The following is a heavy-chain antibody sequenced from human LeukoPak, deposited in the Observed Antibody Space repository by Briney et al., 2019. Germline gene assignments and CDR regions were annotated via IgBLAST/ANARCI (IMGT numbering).Heavy chain of an antibody. CDR2: ISSSSSYI. CDR1: GFTFSSYG. Sequence: PGGTLRLSCAASGFTFSSYGMSWVRQAPGKGLEWVSSISSSSSYIYYADSVKGRFTISRDNAKNSLYLQMNSLRAEDTAVYYCARIYGDYGDFDYWGQGTLVTVSS. CDR3: ARIYGDYGDFDY. D-gene: IGHD4-17*01. V-gene: IGHV3-21*01. J-gene: IGHJ4*02.